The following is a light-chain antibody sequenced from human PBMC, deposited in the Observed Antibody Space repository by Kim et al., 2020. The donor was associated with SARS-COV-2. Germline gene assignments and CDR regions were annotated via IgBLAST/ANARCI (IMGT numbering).Light chain of an antibody. V-gene: IGLV3-25*03. J-gene: IGLJ3*02. CDR1: ALAKKY. CDR2: KDN. Sequence: SYELTQPPSVSLSPGQTARITCSGDALAKKYVYWFQQKPGQAPVLVIYKDNERPSGIPERFSGSTSGNTVTLTISGVQAEDEADYYCQSADSSDNFYVFGGGTQVTVL. CDR3: QSADSSDNFYV.